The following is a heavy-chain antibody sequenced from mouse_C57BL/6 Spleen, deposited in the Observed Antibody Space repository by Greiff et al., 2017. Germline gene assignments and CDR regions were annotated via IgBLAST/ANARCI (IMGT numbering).Heavy chain of an antibody. V-gene: IGHV1-15*01. Sequence: QVQLQQSGAELVRPGASVTLSCKASGYTFTDYEMHWVKQTPVHGLEWIGAIDPETGGTAYNQKFKGKAILTADKSSSTAYMELRSLTSEDSAVYYCTRFIPYDYGSGRYAMDYWGQGTSVTVSS. CDR2: IDPETGGT. CDR1: GYTFTDYE. CDR3: TRFIPYDYGSGRYAMDY. J-gene: IGHJ4*01. D-gene: IGHD1-1*01.